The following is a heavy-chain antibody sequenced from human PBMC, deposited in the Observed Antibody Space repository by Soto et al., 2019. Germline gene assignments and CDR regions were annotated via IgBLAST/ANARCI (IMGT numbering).Heavy chain of an antibody. CDR3: ARGLQGTYNALDF. CDR1: GYSFTTYY. Sequence: ASVKVSCKASGYSFTTYYLHWVRQAPGQGLEWMGMINPNGGATTYVQKLQGRVTMTTDTSTSTVYMELSSLRFDDTAVYYCARGLQGTYNALDFWGQGALVTVYS. D-gene: IGHD1-1*01. J-gene: IGHJ4*02. V-gene: IGHV1-46*01. CDR2: INPNGGAT.